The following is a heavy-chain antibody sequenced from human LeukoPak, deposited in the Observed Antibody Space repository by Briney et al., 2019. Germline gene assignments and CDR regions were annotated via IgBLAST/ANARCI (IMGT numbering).Heavy chain of an antibody. J-gene: IGHJ4*02. D-gene: IGHD6-25*01. CDR2: IYSGGSA. Sequence: GGSLRLSCAASGFTVSSNYMSWVRQAPGKGLEWVSVIYSGGSAYYADSVKGRFTISRDNSKNTLYLQMNSLRAEDTAVYYCARVRQRYYFDYWGQGTLVTVSS. CDR1: GFTVSSNY. CDR3: ARVRQRYYFDY. V-gene: IGHV3-53*01.